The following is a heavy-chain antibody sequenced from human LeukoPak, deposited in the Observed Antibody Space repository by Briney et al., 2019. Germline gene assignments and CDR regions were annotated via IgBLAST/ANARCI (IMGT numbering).Heavy chain of an antibody. V-gene: IGHV5-10-1*01. J-gene: IGHJ4*02. CDR3: ARARNWSDVVWFDY. CDR1: GYRFTSYW. D-gene: IGHD1-1*01. Sequence: GESLRISCKGSGYRFTSYWISWVRQMPGKGLEWMGRIDPTDSYTNYSPSFEGHVTISADKSTATVYLQWSSLKASDTAMYYCARARNWSDVVWFDYWGQGTLVTVSS. CDR2: IDPTDSYT.